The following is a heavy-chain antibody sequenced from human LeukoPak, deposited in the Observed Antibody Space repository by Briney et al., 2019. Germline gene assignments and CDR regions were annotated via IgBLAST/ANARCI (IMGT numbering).Heavy chain of an antibody. CDR3: ARDSGSSPIFDY. D-gene: IGHD1-26*01. J-gene: IGHJ4*02. Sequence: SETLSLTCTVSGGSISNSFWSWIRQPPGKGLEWIAYIYYTGNTKYNPSLKSRVTISVDTSKNQFSLRLTSVTAEDTAVYYCARDSGSSPIFDYWGQGTLVTVSS. CDR2: IYYTGNT. CDR1: GGSISNSF. V-gene: IGHV4-59*01.